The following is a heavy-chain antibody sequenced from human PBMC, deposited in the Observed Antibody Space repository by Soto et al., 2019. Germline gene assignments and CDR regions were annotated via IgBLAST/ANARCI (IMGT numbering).Heavy chain of an antibody. Sequence: PSETLSLTCTVSGGSISTGGYYWSWIRQHPGKGLEWIGYIHYSGSAYYNPSLKSRFTISVDTSENQFSLKLSFVTAADTAVYYCASGRYYYDSSGYWDYWGQGTLVTVSS. D-gene: IGHD3-22*01. J-gene: IGHJ4*02. CDR2: IHYSGSA. CDR1: GGSISTGGYY. CDR3: ASGRYYYDSSGYWDY. V-gene: IGHV4-31*03.